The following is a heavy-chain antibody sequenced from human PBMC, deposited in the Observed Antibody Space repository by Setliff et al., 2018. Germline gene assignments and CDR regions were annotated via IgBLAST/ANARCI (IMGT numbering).Heavy chain of an antibody. D-gene: IGHD6-25*01. CDR1: GFTFSTYR. V-gene: IGHV3-33*08. Sequence: GGSLRLSCAASGFTFSTYRMHWVRQAPGKGLEWVAVIWYDGNNKYYADSVKGRFTISRDNSKNTLYMQMNSLRAEDTAVYFCARSPANGGHDAFDVWGQGTMVTVSS. CDR3: ARSPANGGHDAFDV. CDR2: IWYDGNNK. J-gene: IGHJ3*01.